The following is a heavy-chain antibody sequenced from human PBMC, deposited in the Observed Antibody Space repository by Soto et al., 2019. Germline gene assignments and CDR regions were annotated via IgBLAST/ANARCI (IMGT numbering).Heavy chain of an antibody. D-gene: IGHD2-15*01. Sequence: GGFMTLSGAASGFTFSIYSRSWVRQAPGKGLEWVSAISGSGGSTYYADSVKGRFTISRDNSKNTLYLQMDSLRAEDTAVYYCAKDAGSRWFDPWGQGTLVTVSS. CDR2: ISGSGGST. V-gene: IGHV3-23*01. CDR3: AKDAGSRWFDP. CDR1: GFTFSIYS. J-gene: IGHJ5*02.